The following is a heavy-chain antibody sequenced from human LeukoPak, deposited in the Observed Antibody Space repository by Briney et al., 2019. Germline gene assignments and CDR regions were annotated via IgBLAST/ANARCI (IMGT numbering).Heavy chain of an antibody. Sequence: PGGSLRLSCAASGSTFSSYAMSWVRQAPGKGLEWVSAISGSGGSTYYADSVKGRFTISRDNTKNTLYLQMNSLRAEDTAVYYCAKATDIVATTYFDYWGQGTLVTVSS. J-gene: IGHJ4*02. CDR1: GSTFSSYA. D-gene: IGHD5-12*01. CDR2: ISGSGGST. CDR3: AKATDIVATTYFDY. V-gene: IGHV3-23*01.